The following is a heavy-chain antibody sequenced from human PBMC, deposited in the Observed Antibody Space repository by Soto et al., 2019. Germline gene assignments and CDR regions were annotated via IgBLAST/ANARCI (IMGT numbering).Heavy chain of an antibody. CDR2: ISSSSRNI. D-gene: IGHD3-10*01. V-gene: IGHV3-21*01. Sequence: PGGSLRLSCAASGFTFSVYSMNWVRQAPGKGLEWVSSISSSSRNIYYADSVKGRFTISRDNAKNSLYLQMDSLRAEDTAVYYCAREAFPGSFWNWFDPWGQGALVTVSS. CDR1: GFTFSVYS. CDR3: AREAFPGSFWNWFDP. J-gene: IGHJ5*02.